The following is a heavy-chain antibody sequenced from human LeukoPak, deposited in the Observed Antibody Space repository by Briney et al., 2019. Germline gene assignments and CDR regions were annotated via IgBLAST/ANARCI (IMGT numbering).Heavy chain of an antibody. D-gene: IGHD1-14*01. V-gene: IGHV1-18*01. Sequence: EASVKVSCKASGYTFTSYGISWVRQAPGQGLEWMGWISAYNGNTNYAQKLQGRVTMTTDTSTSTAYMELRSLRSDDTAVYYCVRDPDGRNYFDYWGQGTLVTVSS. CDR2: ISAYNGNT. CDR3: VRDPDGRNYFDY. CDR1: GYTFTSYG. J-gene: IGHJ4*02.